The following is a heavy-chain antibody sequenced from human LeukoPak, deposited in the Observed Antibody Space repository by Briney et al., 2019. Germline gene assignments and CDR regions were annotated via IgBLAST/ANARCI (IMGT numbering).Heavy chain of an antibody. CDR1: GFTFSSYG. Sequence: GGSLRLSCAASGFTFSSYGMHWVRQAPGKGLEWVAFIRYDGNNKYYADSVKGRFTISRDNSKNTLYLQMNSLRAEDTAVYYCAKEFQSEYFQHWGQGTLVTVSS. CDR2: IRYDGNNK. CDR3: AKEFQSEYFQH. J-gene: IGHJ1*01. V-gene: IGHV3-30*02.